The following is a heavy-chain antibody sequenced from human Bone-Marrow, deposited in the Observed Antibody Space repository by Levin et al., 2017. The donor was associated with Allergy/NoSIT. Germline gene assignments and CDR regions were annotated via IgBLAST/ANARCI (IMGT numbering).Heavy chain of an antibody. CDR2: ISGSGGST. CDR3: AKDYYYDSSGYYYNPHY. D-gene: IGHD3-22*01. CDR1: GFTFSSYA. J-gene: IGHJ4*02. V-gene: IGHV3-23*01. Sequence: QSGGSLRLSCAASGFTFSSYAMSWVRQAPGKGLEWVSAISGSGGSTYYADSVKGRFTISRDNSKNTLYLQMNSLRAEDTAVYYCAKDYYYDSSGYYYNPHYWGQGTLVTVSS.